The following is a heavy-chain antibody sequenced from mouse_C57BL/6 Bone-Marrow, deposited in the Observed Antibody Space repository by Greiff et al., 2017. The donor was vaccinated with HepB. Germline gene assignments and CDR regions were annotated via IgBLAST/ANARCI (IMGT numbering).Heavy chain of an antibody. CDR3: AIRIDYPCFAY. J-gene: IGHJ3*01. D-gene: IGHD2-4*01. Sequence: QVQLQQSGAELVKPGASVKVSCKASGYTFTSYWMHWVKQRPGQGLEWIGRIHPSDSDTNYNQKFKGKATLTVDKSSSTAYMQLSSLTSDDSAVYCSAIRIDYPCFAYWGRGTLVTVSA. CDR1: GYTFTSYW. CDR2: IHPSDSDT. V-gene: IGHV1-74*01.